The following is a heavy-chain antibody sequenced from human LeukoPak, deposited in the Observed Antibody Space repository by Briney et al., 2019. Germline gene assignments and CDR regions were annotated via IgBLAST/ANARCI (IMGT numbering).Heavy chain of an antibody. V-gene: IGHV3-23*01. D-gene: IGHD2-8*02. Sequence: GGSLRLSCAASGFTFSSYAMSWVRQAPEKGLEWVSAISGSGGSTYYADSVKGRFTISRDNSKNTLYLQMNSLGAEDTGVYYCAKTWLYRYYFDYWGQGTLVTVSS. CDR3: AKTWLYRYYFDY. CDR1: GFTFSSYA. CDR2: ISGSGGST. J-gene: IGHJ4*02.